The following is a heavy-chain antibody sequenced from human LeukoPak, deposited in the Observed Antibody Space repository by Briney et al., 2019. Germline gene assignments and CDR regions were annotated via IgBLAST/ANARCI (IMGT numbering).Heavy chain of an antibody. Sequence: ASVKVSCKASGYTFTSYYMHWVRQAPGQGLEWMGWINPNSGGTNYAQKFQGRVTMTRDTSTSTVYMELSSLRSEDTAVYYCARDLGYYDSSGQYNWFDPWGQGTLVTVSS. CDR1: GYTFTSYY. V-gene: IGHV1-2*02. CDR2: INPNSGGT. D-gene: IGHD3-22*01. J-gene: IGHJ5*02. CDR3: ARDLGYYDSSGQYNWFDP.